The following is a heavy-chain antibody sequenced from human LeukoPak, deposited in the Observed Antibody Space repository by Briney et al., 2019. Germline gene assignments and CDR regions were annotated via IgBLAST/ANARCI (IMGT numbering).Heavy chain of an antibody. CDR2: IIPILGIA. Sequence: SVKVSCKASGGTFSSYAISWVRQAPGQGLEWMGRIIPILGIANYAQKFQGRVTITADKSTSTAYMELSSLRSEDTAVYYCARSVGYSGYGIDYWGQGTLVTVSS. J-gene: IGHJ4*02. D-gene: IGHD5-12*01. CDR1: GGTFSSYA. V-gene: IGHV1-69*04. CDR3: ARSVGYSGYGIDY.